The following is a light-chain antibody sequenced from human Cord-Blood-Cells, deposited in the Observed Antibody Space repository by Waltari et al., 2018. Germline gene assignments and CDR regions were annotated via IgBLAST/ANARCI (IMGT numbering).Light chain of an antibody. V-gene: IGKV1-9*01. CDR1: QGISSY. J-gene: IGKJ4*01. Sequence: DIQLTQSPSFLSASVGDRDTNTCRASQGISSYLAWYQQKPGKAPKLLIYSASTLQSGVPSRFSGSGSGTEFTLTISSLQPEDFATYYCQQLNSYPPLTFGGGTKVEIK. CDR3: QQLNSYPPLT. CDR2: SAS.